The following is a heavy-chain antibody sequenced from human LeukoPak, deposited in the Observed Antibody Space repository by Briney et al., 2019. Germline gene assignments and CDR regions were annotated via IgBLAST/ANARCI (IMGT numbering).Heavy chain of an antibody. CDR2: IYYSGST. CDR3: ARGGYSSPGGTDY. D-gene: IGHD6-13*01. V-gene: IGHV4-59*01. CDR1: GGSISSYY. Sequence: SETLSLTCTVSGGSISSYYWSWIRQPPGKGLEWIGYIYYSGSTNYNPSLESRVTISVDTSKNQFSLKLSSVTAADTAVYYCARGGYSSPGGTDYWGQGTLVTVSS. J-gene: IGHJ4*02.